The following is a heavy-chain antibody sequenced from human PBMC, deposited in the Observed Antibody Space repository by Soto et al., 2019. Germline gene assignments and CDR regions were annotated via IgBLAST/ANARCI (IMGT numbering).Heavy chain of an antibody. J-gene: IGHJ4*02. Sequence: QLVESGGGLIQPGGSLRLSYAASGFTVSSYYMSWVRQAPGKGLEWVSVVYSTGSTYYADSVKGRFTISRDISKNMIYLQMDSLRAEDTAVYYCAREGMGFGYWGQGTLVTVSS. V-gene: IGHV3-53*01. CDR1: GFTVSSYY. D-gene: IGHD1-26*01. CDR2: VYSTGST. CDR3: AREGMGFGY.